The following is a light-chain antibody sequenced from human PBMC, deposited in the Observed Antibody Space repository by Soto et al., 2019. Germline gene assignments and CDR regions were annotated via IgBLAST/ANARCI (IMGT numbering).Light chain of an antibody. J-gene: IGKJ4*01. Sequence: EIVLTQSPATLSLSPGERATLSCRASQSVSRYLAWYQQKPGHAPRLLIYAASNRATGIPARFSGSGSGTDFTLTITSLEPEDFAVYYCQQRSNWPPGLTVGGGTKVEI. CDR2: AAS. CDR3: QQRSNWPPGLT. V-gene: IGKV3-11*01. CDR1: QSVSRY.